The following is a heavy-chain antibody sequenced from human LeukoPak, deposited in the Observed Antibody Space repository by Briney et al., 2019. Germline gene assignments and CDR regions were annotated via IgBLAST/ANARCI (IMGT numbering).Heavy chain of an antibody. V-gene: IGHV4-39*07. D-gene: IGHD3-3*01. J-gene: IGHJ5*02. CDR1: GGSISSSSYY. CDR2: IYYSGST. CDR3: ARDLPFTIFGVVTALGWFDP. Sequence: SETLSLTCTVSGGSISSSSYYWGWIRQPPGKGLEWIGSIYYSGSTYYNPSLKSRVTISVDTSKNQFSLKLSSVTAADTAVYYCARDLPFTIFGVVTALGWFDPWGQGTLVTVSS.